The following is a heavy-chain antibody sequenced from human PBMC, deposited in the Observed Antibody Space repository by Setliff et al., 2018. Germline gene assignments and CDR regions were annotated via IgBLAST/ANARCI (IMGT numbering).Heavy chain of an antibody. D-gene: IGHD1-26*01. V-gene: IGHV1-46*01. Sequence: ASVKVSCKASGYTFISYDINWVRQAPGQGLEWMGIINPSGGSTSYAQKFQGRVTMTRDTSTSTVYMELSSLRSEDTAVYYCARVLHSGSYDDPLDYWGQGTLVTVSS. J-gene: IGHJ4*02. CDR2: INPSGGST. CDR3: ARVLHSGSYDDPLDY. CDR1: GYTFISYD.